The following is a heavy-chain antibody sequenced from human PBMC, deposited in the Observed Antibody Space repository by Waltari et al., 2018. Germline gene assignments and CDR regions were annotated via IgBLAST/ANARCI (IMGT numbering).Heavy chain of an antibody. J-gene: IGHJ4*01. D-gene: IGHD3-10*01. V-gene: IGHV1-2*02. CDR3: ARKYFYGSRGDEYYFDS. Sequence: QVQLVQSGPEVQKPGASVKVSCKTSGYGFSTYYIHWVRQAPGQGLEWMGWVNPNSDGTNYAQKFKGRVTMTREKSITTVYMELSRLRSDDTAILYCARKYFYGSRGDEYYFDSWGQGTLLTVSS. CDR2: VNPNSDGT. CDR1: GYGFSTYY.